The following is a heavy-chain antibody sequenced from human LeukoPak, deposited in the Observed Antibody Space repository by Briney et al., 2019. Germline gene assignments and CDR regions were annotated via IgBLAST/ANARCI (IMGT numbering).Heavy chain of an antibody. CDR3: ARGLYEFCSGGRCYSYYFDY. D-gene: IGHD2-15*01. CDR1: GFTFSSYW. Sequence: GGSLRLSSEASGFTFSSYWMSWVRQAPGKGVEWVANTKQDGSEKYYVDSVKGRFTISRDNSKNTLYLQMNSLRAEDTAVYYCARGLYEFCSGGRCYSYYFDYWGQGTLVTVSS. V-gene: IGHV3-7*03. CDR2: TKQDGSEK. J-gene: IGHJ4*02.